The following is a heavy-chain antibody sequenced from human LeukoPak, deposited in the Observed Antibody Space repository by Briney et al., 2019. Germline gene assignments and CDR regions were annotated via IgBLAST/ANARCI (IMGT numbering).Heavy chain of an antibody. Sequence: ASVKVSCKASGYTFTGYYMHWVRQAPGQGLEWMGWINPNSGGTNYAQKFQGRVTMTRATSISTAYMELSRLRSDDTAVYYCARVKTMIVVVTLFDYWGQGTLVTVSS. CDR3: ARVKTMIVVVTLFDY. D-gene: IGHD3-22*01. V-gene: IGHV1-2*02. J-gene: IGHJ4*02. CDR1: GYTFTGYY. CDR2: INPNSGGT.